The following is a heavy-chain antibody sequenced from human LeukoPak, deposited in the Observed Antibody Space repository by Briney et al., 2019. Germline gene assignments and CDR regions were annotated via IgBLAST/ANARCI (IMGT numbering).Heavy chain of an antibody. CDR2: IYSGGST. J-gene: IGHJ4*02. V-gene: IGHV3-66*01. Sequence: GRSLRLSCAASGFTVSSNYMSWVRQAPGKGLEWVSVIYSGGSTYYADSVKGRFTISRDNSKNTLYLQMNSLRAEDTAVYYCARAVDYGGNAFDYWGQGTLVTVSS. D-gene: IGHD4-23*01. CDR3: ARAVDYGGNAFDY. CDR1: GFTVSSNY.